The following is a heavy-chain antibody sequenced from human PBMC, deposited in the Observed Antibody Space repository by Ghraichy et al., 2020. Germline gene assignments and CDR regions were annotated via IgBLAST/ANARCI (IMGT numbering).Heavy chain of an antibody. CDR2: ISSSGSTI. J-gene: IGHJ4*02. D-gene: IGHD6-6*01. Sequence: GGSLRLSCAAFGFTFSDYYMSWIRQAPGKGLEWVSYISSSGSTIYYADSVKGRFTISRDNAKNSLYLQMNSLRAEDTAVYYCARSGYSSSEYFDYWGQGTLVTVSS. V-gene: IGHV3-11*01. CDR1: GFTFSDYY. CDR3: ARSGYSSSEYFDY.